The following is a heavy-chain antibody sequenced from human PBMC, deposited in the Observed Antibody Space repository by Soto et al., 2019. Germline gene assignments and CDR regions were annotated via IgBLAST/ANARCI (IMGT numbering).Heavy chain of an antibody. J-gene: IGHJ5*02. Sequence: ASVKVSCKASGYTFTSYATHWVRQAPGQRLEWMGWINAGNGNTKYSQKFQGRVTITRDTSASTAYMELSSLRSEDTAVYYCARAEGYCTNGVCNWFDPWGQGTLVTVSS. V-gene: IGHV1-3*01. D-gene: IGHD2-8*01. CDR1: GYTFTSYA. CDR3: ARAEGYCTNGVCNWFDP. CDR2: INAGNGNT.